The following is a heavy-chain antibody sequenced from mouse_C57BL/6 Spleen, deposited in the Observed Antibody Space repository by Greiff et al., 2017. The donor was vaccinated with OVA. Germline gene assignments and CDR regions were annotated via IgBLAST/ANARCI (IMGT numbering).Heavy chain of an antibody. CDR3: ARCEGYYCWYFDV. J-gene: IGHJ1*03. CDR2: LYPGDGDT. D-gene: IGHD2-3*01. Sequence: QVQLKESGPELVKPGASVKISCKASGYAFSSSWMNWVKQRPGKGLEWIGRLYPGDGDTNYNGKFKGKATLTADKSSSTAYMQISSLTSEDSAVYFCARCEGYYCWYFDVWGTGTTVTVSS. V-gene: IGHV1-82*01. CDR1: GYAFSSSW.